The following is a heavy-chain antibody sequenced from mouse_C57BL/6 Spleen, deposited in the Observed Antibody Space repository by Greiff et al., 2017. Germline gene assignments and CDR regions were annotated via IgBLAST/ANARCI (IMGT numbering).Heavy chain of an antibody. J-gene: IGHJ2*01. Sequence: QVQLQQPGAELVMPGASVKLSCKASGYTFTSYWMHWVKQRPGQGLEWIGEIDPSDSYTNYNQKFKGKSTLTVDKSSSTAYMQLSSLTSEDSAVYYCARGGTVVATGGWGKGATLTAYS. V-gene: IGHV1-69*01. CDR1: GYTFTSYW. D-gene: IGHD1-1*01. CDR3: ARGGTVVATGG. CDR2: IDPSDSYT.